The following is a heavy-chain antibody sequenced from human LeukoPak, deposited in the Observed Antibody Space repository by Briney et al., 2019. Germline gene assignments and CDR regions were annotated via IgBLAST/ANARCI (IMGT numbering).Heavy chain of an antibody. CDR2: INPNSGGT. CDR1: GYTFTGYY. D-gene: IGHD2-2*01. V-gene: IGHV1-2*02. Sequence: ASVKVSCKASGYTFTGYYMHWVRQVPGQGLEWMGWINPNSGGTNYAQKFQGRVTMTRDTSISTAYMELSRLRSDDTAVYYCARVSRYCSSTSCRILDYWGQGTLVTVSS. CDR3: ARVSRYCSSTSCRILDY. J-gene: IGHJ4*02.